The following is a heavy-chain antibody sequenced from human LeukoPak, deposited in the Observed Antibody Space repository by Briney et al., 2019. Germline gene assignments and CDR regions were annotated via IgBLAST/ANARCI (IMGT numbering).Heavy chain of an antibody. D-gene: IGHD3-3*01. CDR1: GGTFISYA. CDR2: IIPIFGTA. V-gene: IGHV1-69*13. J-gene: IGHJ6*02. CDR3: ARDSYDFWSGYRADYYYGMDV. Sequence: GASVKVSCKASGGTFISYAISWVRQAPGQGLEWMGGIIPIFGTANYAQKFQGRVTITADESTSTAYMELSSLRSEDTAVYYCARDSYDFWSGYRADYYYGMDVWGQGTTVTVSS.